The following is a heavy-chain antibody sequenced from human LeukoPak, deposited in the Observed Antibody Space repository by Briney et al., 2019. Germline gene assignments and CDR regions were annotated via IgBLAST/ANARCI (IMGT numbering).Heavy chain of an antibody. CDR3: AKDFYSSGFPTLYYFDY. CDR1: GFTFSSYG. V-gene: IGHV3-30*18. J-gene: IGHJ4*02. CDR2: ISYDGSNK. Sequence: PGGSLRLSCAASGFTFSSYGMHWVRQAPGKGLEWVAVISYDGSNKYYADSVKGRFTISRDNSKNTLYLQMNSLGAEDTAVYYCAKDFYSSGFPTLYYFDYWGQGTLVTVSS. D-gene: IGHD3-22*01.